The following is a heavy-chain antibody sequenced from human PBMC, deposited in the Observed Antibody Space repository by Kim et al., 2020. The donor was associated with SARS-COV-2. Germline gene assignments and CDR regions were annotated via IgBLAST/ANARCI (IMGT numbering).Heavy chain of an antibody. Sequence: QGFTGRFSFSLDTSVSTAYLQISSLKAEDTAVYYCARATIFGVVIILFDYWGQGTLVTVSS. CDR3: ARATIFGVVIILFDY. D-gene: IGHD3-3*01. J-gene: IGHJ4*02. V-gene: IGHV7-4-1*02.